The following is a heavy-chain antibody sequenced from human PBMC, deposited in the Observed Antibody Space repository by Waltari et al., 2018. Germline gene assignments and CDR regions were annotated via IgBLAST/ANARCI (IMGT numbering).Heavy chain of an antibody. V-gene: IGHV3-30-3*01. D-gene: IGHD2-15*01. Sequence: QVQLVESGGGVVQPGRSLRLSCAASGFTFSSYAMHWVRQAPGKGLEWVSVISYDGSNKYYADSVKGRFTICRDNSKNTLYLQMNSLRAEDTAVYYCARPGGRDYYYYMDVWGKGTTVTVSS. CDR2: ISYDGSNK. CDR1: GFTFSSYA. CDR3: ARPGGRDYYYYMDV. J-gene: IGHJ6*03.